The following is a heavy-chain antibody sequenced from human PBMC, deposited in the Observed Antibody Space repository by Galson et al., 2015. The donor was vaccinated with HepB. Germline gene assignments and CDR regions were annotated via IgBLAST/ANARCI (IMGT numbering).Heavy chain of an antibody. CDR3: ARDPERHRYSYGPRGAGMDV. CDR1: GFTFSSYG. J-gene: IGHJ6*02. Sequence: SLRLSCAASGFTFSSYGMHWVRQAPGKGLEWVAVISYDGSNKYYADSVKGRFTISRDNSKNTLYLQMNSLRAEDTAVYYCARDPERHRYSYGPRGAGMDVRGQGTTVTVSS. D-gene: IGHD5-18*01. V-gene: IGHV3-30*03. CDR2: ISYDGSNK.